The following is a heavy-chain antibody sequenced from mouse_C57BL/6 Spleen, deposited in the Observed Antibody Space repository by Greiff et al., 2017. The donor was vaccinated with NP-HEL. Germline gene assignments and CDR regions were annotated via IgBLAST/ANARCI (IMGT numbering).Heavy chain of an antibody. V-gene: IGHV1-69*01. Sequence: QVQLQQPGAELVMPGASVKLSCKASGYTFTSYWMHWVKQRPGQGLEWIGEIDPSDSYTNYNQKFKGKSTLTVDKSSSTAYMQLSSLTSEDSAVYYCARSGGSNYGYFDVWGTGTTVTVSS. CDR1: GYTFTSYW. CDR2: IDPSDSYT. D-gene: IGHD1-1*01. CDR3: ARSGGSNYGYFDV. J-gene: IGHJ1*03.